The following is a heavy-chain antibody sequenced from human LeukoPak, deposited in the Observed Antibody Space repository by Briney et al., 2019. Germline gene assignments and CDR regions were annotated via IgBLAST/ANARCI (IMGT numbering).Heavy chain of an antibody. J-gene: IGHJ5*02. CDR3: ARQGYDFWSASVA. CDR1: GYSFTSYW. Sequence: GESLKISCKGSGYSFTSYWIGWVRQMPGKGLEWMGIIYPGDSDTSYRPSFQGQVTISADKSISTAYLQWSGLKAADTAMYYCARQGYDFWSASVAWGQGTLVTVSS. V-gene: IGHV5-51*01. D-gene: IGHD3-3*01. CDR2: IYPGDSDT.